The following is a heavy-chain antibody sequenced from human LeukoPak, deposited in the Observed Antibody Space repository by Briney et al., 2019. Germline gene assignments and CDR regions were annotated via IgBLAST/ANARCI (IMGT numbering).Heavy chain of an antibody. J-gene: IGHJ3*02. V-gene: IGHV3-7*01. CDR1: GYTFSSYW. CDR3: ARDPRHPYSSSYDAFDI. D-gene: IGHD6-6*01. Sequence: GGSLRLSCAASGYTFSSYWMSWVRQAPGKGLEWVANIKQDGSEKYYVDSVKGRFTISRDNAKNSLYLQMNSLRAEDTAVYYCARDPRHPYSSSYDAFDIWGQGTMVTVSS. CDR2: IKQDGSEK.